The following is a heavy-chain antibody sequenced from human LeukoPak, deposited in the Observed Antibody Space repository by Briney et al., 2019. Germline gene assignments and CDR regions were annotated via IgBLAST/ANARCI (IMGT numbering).Heavy chain of an antibody. Sequence: SETLSLTCTVSGGSISSYYWYWIRNPPRKGLDWIGYIYYSGSTNYNPSLKSRVTISVDTSKNQFSLKLSSVTAADTAVYYCARQIPLGYYYGMDVWGQGTTVTVSS. CDR3: ARQIPLGYYYGMDV. CDR2: IYYSGST. V-gene: IGHV4-59*01. CDR1: GGSISSYY. J-gene: IGHJ6*02. D-gene: IGHD2-2*02.